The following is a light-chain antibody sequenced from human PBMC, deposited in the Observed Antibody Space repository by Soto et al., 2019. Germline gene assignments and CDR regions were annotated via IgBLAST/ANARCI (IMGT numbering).Light chain of an antibody. CDR3: QQYHNWPPIT. CDR1: QNIRTN. V-gene: IGKV3D-15*01. CDR2: DAS. J-gene: IGKJ5*01. Sequence: EVVLTQSPATLSVSPGERATLSCRASQNIRTNLAWYQQKPGQAPRLLIYDASTRATGIPARFSGSGSGTEFTLTISNLQSEDFAVYFCQQYHNWPPITFGQGTRLEI.